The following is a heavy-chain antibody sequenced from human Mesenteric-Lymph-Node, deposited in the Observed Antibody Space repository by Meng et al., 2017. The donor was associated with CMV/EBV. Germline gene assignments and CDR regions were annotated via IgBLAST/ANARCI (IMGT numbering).Heavy chain of an antibody. V-gene: IGHV4-39*07. J-gene: IGHJ5*02. Sequence: SETLSLTCTVSGDSVSTTSFYWGWIRPPPGGALEWIGSVYYRDNTNYNPSLKSRVTISLDTSKNQLSLSLSPLTAADTAVYYCARRGRSGTLNWFDTWGQGTLVTVSS. CDR3: ARRGRSGTLNWFDT. CDR1: GDSVSTTSFY. D-gene: IGHD1-26*01. CDR2: VYYRDNT.